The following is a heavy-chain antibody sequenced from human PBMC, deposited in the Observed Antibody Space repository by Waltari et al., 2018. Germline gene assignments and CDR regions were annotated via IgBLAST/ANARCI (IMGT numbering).Heavy chain of an antibody. V-gene: IGHV3-30*01. CDR3: ARGDCSSTSCYSLES. CDR1: GFTIKDFA. Sequence: QVHLVESGVGVVQSGKSLRLSCAASGFTIKDFAMHWVRQAPGQGLEWVSVISSDGTNKYYADSVKGRFTISRDNSGGTLYLQMNSLRPQDTAIYFCARGDCSSTSCYSLESWGHGTLVTVS. J-gene: IGHJ1*01. CDR2: ISSDGTNK. D-gene: IGHD2-2*01.